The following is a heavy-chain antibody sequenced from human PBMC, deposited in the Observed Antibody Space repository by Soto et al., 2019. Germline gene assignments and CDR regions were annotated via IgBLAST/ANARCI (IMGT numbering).Heavy chain of an antibody. D-gene: IGHD3-10*01. CDR3: VRDGSLLGMTR. Sequence: EVQLVESGGGLVKPGESLRLSCVASGFTFKNYNMIWVRQAPGKGLEWISSIGGSDTFTYYADSVKGRFTISRDNAKSSLFLQMNSLRVEDTADDFCVRDGSLLGMTRWGQGTLVTVSS. V-gene: IGHV3-21*02. J-gene: IGHJ4*02. CDR1: GFTFKNYN. CDR2: IGGSDTFT.